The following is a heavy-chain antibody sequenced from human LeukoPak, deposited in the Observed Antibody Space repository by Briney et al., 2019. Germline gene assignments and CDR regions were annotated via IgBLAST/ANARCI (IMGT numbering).Heavy chain of an antibody. D-gene: IGHD3-22*01. J-gene: IGHJ4*02. V-gene: IGHV3-23*01. CDR3: AKTVRDSSGYYYVPTSYYFDY. CDR1: GFTFSSYA. Sequence: GGSLRLSCAASGFTFSSYAMSWVRQAPGKGLEWVSAISGSGGSTYYADSVKGRFTISRDNSKNTLYLQMNSLRAEDTAVYYCAKTVRDSSGYYYVPTSYYFDYWGQGTLVTVSS. CDR2: ISGSGGST.